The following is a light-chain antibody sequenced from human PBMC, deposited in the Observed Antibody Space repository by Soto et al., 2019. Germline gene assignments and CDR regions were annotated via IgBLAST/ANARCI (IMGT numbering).Light chain of an antibody. V-gene: IGLV2-14*01. CDR1: SSDVGGYDY. Sequence: QSVLTQPASVSGSPGQSITISCTGTSSDVGGYDYVSWYQQHPGKAPKLMNYDVTNRPSGVSNRFSGSKSGNTASLTFSGLQAEDEASYYCSSYTSSTSYVFGTGTKVTVL. CDR3: SSYTSSTSYV. CDR2: DVT. J-gene: IGLJ1*01.